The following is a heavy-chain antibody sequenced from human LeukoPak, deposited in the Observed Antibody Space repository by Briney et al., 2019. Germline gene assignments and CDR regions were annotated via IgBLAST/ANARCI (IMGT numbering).Heavy chain of an antibody. Sequence: PSETLSLTSTVSGGSISSHYWSWIRQPPGKGLEWIGYIYYSGSTNYNPSLKSRVTISVDTSKNQFSLKLSPVTAADTAVYYCARGTRYYDILTGYPDYYYYYMDVWGKGTTVTVSS. D-gene: IGHD3-9*01. CDR3: ARGTRYYDILTGYPDYYYYYMDV. V-gene: IGHV4-59*11. J-gene: IGHJ6*03. CDR1: GGSISSHY. CDR2: IYYSGST.